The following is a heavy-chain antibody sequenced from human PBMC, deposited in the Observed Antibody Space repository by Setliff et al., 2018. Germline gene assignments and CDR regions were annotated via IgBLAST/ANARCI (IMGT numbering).Heavy chain of an antibody. CDR2: ISSDGSTV. CDR3: ARVREANWNPWANWFDP. D-gene: IGHD1-1*01. CDR1: GFTFSSYV. Sequence: GSLRLSCAASGFTFSSYVMHWVRQAPGKGLEWVSYISSDGSTVFYADSVKGRFTISRDNAKNSLYLQMNSLRAEDTAVYYCARVREANWNPWANWFDPWGQGTLVTVSS. J-gene: IGHJ5*02. V-gene: IGHV3-48*04.